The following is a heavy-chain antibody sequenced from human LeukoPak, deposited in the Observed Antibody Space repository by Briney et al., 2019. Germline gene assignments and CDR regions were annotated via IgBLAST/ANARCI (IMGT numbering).Heavy chain of an antibody. Sequence: PGGFLRLSCAASGFTFSSYAMHWVRQAPGKGLEWVAVISYDGSNKYYADSVKGRFTISRDNSKNTLYLQMNSLRAEDTAVYYCARGNYIVVVPAAMKRPLNWFDPWGQGTLVTVSS. J-gene: IGHJ5*02. CDR2: ISYDGSNK. D-gene: IGHD2-2*01. CDR3: ARGNYIVVVPAAMKRPLNWFDP. V-gene: IGHV3-30*01. CDR1: GFTFSSYA.